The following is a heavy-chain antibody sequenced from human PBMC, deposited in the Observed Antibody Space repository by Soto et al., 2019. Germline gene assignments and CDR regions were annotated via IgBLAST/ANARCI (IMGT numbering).Heavy chain of an antibody. V-gene: IGHV3-7*01. CDR3: ARDDTAMVPHYYYYGMDV. J-gene: IGHJ6*02. CDR1: GFTFSSYW. D-gene: IGHD5-18*01. Sequence: VGSLGLSCAASGFTFSSYWMSWVRQAPGKGLEWVANIKQDGSEKYYVDSVKGRFTISRDNAKNSLYLQMNSLRAEDTAVYDCARDDTAMVPHYYYYGMDVWGQGTTVTVSS. CDR2: IKQDGSEK.